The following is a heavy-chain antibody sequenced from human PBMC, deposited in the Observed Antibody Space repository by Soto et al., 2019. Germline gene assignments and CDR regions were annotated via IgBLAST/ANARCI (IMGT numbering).Heavy chain of an antibody. V-gene: IGHV1-69*08. CDR1: GGTFSSYT. D-gene: IGHD4-17*01. Sequence: QVQLVQSGAEVKKPGSSVKVSCKASGGTFSSYTISWVRQAPGQGLEWMGRIIPILGIANYAQKFQGRVTITLHKAASTAYMGLSSLRSEDTAEYYCGRDRYGDYEGCFDYWGQRTLGTASS. J-gene: IGHJ4*02. CDR3: GRDRYGDYEGCFDY. CDR2: IIPILGIA.